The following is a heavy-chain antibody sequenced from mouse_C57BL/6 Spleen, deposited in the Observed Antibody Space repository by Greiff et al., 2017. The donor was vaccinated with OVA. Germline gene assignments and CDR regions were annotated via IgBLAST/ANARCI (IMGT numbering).Heavy chain of an antibody. CDR1: GFSLTSYG. CDR2: IWRGGST. J-gene: IGHJ1*03. D-gene: IGHD2-4*01. CDR3: AKKGDYDGHWYFDV. Sequence: VQLQESGPGLVQPSQRLSITCTVSGFSLTSYGVHWVRQSPGKGLEWLGVIWRGGSTDYNAAFMSRLSITKDNSKSQVFFKMNSLQADDTAIYYCAKKGDYDGHWYFDVWGTGTTVTVSS. V-gene: IGHV2-5*01.